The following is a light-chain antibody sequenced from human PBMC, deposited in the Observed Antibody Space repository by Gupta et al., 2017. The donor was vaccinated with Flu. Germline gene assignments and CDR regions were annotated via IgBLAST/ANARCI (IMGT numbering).Light chain of an antibody. Sequence: GDTVTITCRASQNIGTYMNWYQQKSGKPPKLLIYTASTLETGVPSRFRGSGSGTEFTLAISGLRSEDFATYYCQQSDTVVRSFGQGTKV. CDR3: QQSDTVVRS. CDR1: QNIGTY. J-gene: IGKJ1*01. V-gene: IGKV1-39*01. CDR2: TAS.